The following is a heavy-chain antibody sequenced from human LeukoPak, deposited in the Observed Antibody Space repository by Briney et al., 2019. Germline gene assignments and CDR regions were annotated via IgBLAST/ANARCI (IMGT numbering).Heavy chain of an antibody. CDR3: TTIYCTNGVCYYFDY. V-gene: IGHV3-7*01. Sequence: GGSLRLFCAASGFTFNYYWMSWVRQAPGKGREWVANIKQDGSEKYYADSVKGRFTIARDNAKNSLYLQMNSLRAEDTAVYYCTTIYCTNGVCYYFDYWGQGTLVTVSS. CDR1: GFTFNYYW. CDR2: IKQDGSEK. D-gene: IGHD2-8*01. J-gene: IGHJ4*02.